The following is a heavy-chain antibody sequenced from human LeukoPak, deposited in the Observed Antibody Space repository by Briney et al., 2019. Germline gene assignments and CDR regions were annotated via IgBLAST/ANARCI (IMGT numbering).Heavy chain of an antibody. V-gene: IGHV1-8*02. Sequence: GASVKVSGKASGYTFTGYYMHWVRQAPGQGLEWMGWMNPKSGNTGYAQKFQGRVTMTRNTSISTAYMELSSLRSEDTAVYYCARGKQWLPPIDYWGQGTLLTVSS. CDR1: GYTFTGYY. D-gene: IGHD6-19*01. CDR3: ARGKQWLPPIDY. J-gene: IGHJ4*02. CDR2: MNPKSGNT.